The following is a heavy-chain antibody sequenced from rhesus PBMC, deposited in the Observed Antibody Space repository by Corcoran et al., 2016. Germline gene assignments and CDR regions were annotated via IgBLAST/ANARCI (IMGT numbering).Heavy chain of an antibody. CDR1: GGSISGGYY. J-gene: IGHJ4*01. CDR2: IYGNSATT. CDR3: ARRSGSGYPFDY. D-gene: IGHD2-21*01. V-gene: IGHV4S7*01. Sequence: QVQLQESGPGLVKPSETLSLTCAVSGGSISGGYYWGWIRQHPGKGLEWIGNIYGNSATTYYNPSLKSRVTISKDTSKNQFSRKLSSVTAADTAVYYCARRSGSGYPFDYWGQGVLVTVSS.